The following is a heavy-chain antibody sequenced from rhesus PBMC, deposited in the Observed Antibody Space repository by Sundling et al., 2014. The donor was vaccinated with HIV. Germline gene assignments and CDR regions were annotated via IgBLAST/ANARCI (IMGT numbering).Heavy chain of an antibody. CDR1: GDSISSSNW. V-gene: IGHV4-93*01. J-gene: IGHJ6*01. CDR2: IYGGGGSP. D-gene: IGHD6-31*01. CDR3: ARDGDDSGWYKIHGSGLDF. Sequence: QVQLQESGPVVVKPSETLSLTCAVSGDSISSSNWWSWIRQSPRKGLEWIGRIYGGGGSPDYNPSLKSRVTLSRDTSKNQFSLNLRSVTAADTAVYYCARDGDDSGWYKIHGSGLDFWGQGVVVTVSS.